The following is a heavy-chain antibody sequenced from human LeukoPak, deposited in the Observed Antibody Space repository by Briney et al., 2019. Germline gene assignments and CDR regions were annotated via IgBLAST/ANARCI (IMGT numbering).Heavy chain of an antibody. D-gene: IGHD6-19*01. CDR3: ARGYSSGLHFDY. J-gene: IGHJ4*02. Sequence: GGSLRLSCAASGFTLGSYWMHWVRQVPGKGLVWVSRIKSDGSDTRYADSVKGRFTISRDNAKNTLYLQMNSLRAEDTAVYYCARGYSSGLHFDYWGQGTLVTVSS. V-gene: IGHV3-74*01. CDR1: GFTLGSYW. CDR2: IKSDGSDT.